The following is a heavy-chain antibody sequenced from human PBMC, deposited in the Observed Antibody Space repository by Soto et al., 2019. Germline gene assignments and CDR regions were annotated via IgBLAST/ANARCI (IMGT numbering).Heavy chain of an antibody. CDR3: ARVVIKTRRAYYMDV. D-gene: IGHD3-22*01. CDR1: GGSISSYY. CDR2: IYYSGST. V-gene: IGHV4-59*08. Sequence: SETLSLTCTVSGGSISSYYWSWIRQPPGKGLEWIGYIYYSGSTNYNPSLKSRVTISVDTSKNQFSLKLSSVTAADTAVYYCARVVIKTRRAYYMDVWGKGTTVTVSS. J-gene: IGHJ6*03.